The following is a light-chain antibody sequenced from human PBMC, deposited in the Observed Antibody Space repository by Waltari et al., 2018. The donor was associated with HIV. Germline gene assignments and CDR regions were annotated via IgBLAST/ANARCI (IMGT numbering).Light chain of an antibody. V-gene: IGKV3-11*01. CDR2: DVD. Sequence: EIVLTQSPATLSLSPGERATLSCRASQSVSSDLAWYQQKPGQAPTLLIYDVDKRATGIPARFSGSGSGTDFTLTISSLQPEDFAVYYCQQRSNWPPLATFGPGTKVDIK. J-gene: IGKJ3*01. CDR3: QQRSNWPPLAT. CDR1: QSVSSD.